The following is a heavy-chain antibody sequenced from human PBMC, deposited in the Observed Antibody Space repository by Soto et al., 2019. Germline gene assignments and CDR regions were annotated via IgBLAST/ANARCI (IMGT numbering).Heavy chain of an antibody. V-gene: IGHV1-18*01. Sequence: QVQLVQSGDEVKKPRASVKVSCKASGYIFVNYGIAWVRQAPGQGLGWMGWISPYTGNTHSATKVQGRLTMTSDTSTRTAYLDLGSLTPADTGMYYCVLVDNYVTPTPQDVWGQGTTVTVSS. CDR2: ISPYTGNT. J-gene: IGHJ6*02. CDR3: VLVDNYVTPTPQDV. D-gene: IGHD3-16*01. CDR1: GYIFVNYG.